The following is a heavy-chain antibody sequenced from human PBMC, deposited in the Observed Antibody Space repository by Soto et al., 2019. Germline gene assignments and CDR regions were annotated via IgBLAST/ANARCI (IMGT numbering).Heavy chain of an antibody. J-gene: IGHJ4*02. CDR1: GFTFSSYA. CDR2: ISGSGGST. CDR3: AKVLHYYDSSGYFY. V-gene: IGHV3-23*01. D-gene: IGHD3-22*01. Sequence: GGPLRLSCAASGFTFSSYAMSWVRQAPGKGLEWVSAISGSGGSTYYADSVKGRFTISRDNSKNTLYLQMNSLRAEDTAVYYCAKVLHYYDSSGYFYWGQGTLVTVSS.